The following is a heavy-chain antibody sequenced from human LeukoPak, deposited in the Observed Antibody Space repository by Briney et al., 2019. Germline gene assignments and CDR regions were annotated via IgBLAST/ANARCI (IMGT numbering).Heavy chain of an antibody. D-gene: IGHD2-15*01. V-gene: IGHV3-53*01. CDR3: AKGCSGGSCYLAFDI. CDR2: IYSGGST. J-gene: IGHJ3*02. Sequence: GGSLRLSCAASGFTVSSNYMSWVRQAPGKGLEWVSVIYSGGSTYYADSVKGRFTISRDNSKNTLYLQMNSLRAEDTAVYYCAKGCSGGSCYLAFDIWGQGTMVTVSS. CDR1: GFTVSSNY.